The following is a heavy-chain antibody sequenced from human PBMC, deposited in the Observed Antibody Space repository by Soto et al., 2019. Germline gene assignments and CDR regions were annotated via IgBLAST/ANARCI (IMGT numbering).Heavy chain of an antibody. D-gene: IGHD4-17*01. V-gene: IGHV2-70*04. J-gene: IGHJ4*02. CDR3: ARSYGDSFFDN. CDR2: IDWDDDK. CDR1: GFSLSTSRMR. Sequence: SGPTLVNPTQTLTLTCTFSGFSLSTSRMRVTWIRQPPGKALEWLARIDWDDDKLYSTSLRTRLTVSKDTSKNQVVLTMTNMDPVDTDTYYCARSYGDSFFDNRGQGTLVTVSS.